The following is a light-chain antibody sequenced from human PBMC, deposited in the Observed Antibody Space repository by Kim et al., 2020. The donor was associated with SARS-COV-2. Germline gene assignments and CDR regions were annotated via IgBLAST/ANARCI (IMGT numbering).Light chain of an antibody. V-gene: IGLV2-14*03. CDR1: SSDVGGYNY. J-gene: IGLJ2*01. CDR2: DVS. CDR3: SLYTSSSTPRV. Sequence: QSALTQPASVSGSPGQSLTISCTGTSSDVGGYNYVSWYQQHPGKAPKLMIYDVSNRPSGVSNRFSGSKSGNTASLTISELQPEDEADYYCSLYTSSSTPRVFGGGTQLTVL.